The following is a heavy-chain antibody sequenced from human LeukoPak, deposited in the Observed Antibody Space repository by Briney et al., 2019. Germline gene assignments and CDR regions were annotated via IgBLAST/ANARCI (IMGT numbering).Heavy chain of an antibody. CDR3: ARDRVPPLAAALHGVFDI. CDR1: GFTFSDYY. CDR2: ISSSGSTI. V-gene: IGHV3-11*01. J-gene: IGHJ3*02. D-gene: IGHD6-13*01. Sequence: GGSLRLSCAASGFTFSDYYMSWIRQAPGKGLEWVSYISSSGSTIYYADSVKGRFTISRDNAKNSLYLQMNSLRAEDTAVYYCARDRVPPLAAALHGVFDIWGQGTMVTVSS.